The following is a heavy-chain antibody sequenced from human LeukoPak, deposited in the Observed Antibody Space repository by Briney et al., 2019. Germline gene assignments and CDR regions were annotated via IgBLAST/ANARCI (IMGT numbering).Heavy chain of an antibody. J-gene: IGHJ4*02. CDR2: IIASGTAM. V-gene: IGHV3-48*02. CDR1: GFTFSSYS. Sequence: GGSLRLSCAASGFTFSSYSMNWVRQAPGKGLEWVSHIIASGTAMFYADSVKGRFTISRDNAKNSLYLQMNSLRDEDTAVYYCASSGSYRFDYWGQGTLVTVSS. D-gene: IGHD1-26*01. CDR3: ASSGSYRFDY.